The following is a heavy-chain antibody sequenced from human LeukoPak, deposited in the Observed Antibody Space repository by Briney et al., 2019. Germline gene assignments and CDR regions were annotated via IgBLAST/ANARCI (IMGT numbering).Heavy chain of an antibody. V-gene: IGHV3-7*01. CDR2: IKQDGSEK. D-gene: IGHD6-13*01. CDR1: GFTFNTYW. J-gene: IGHJ4*02. Sequence: GGSLRLSCAASGFTFNTYWMTWVRQAPGKGLEWVANIKQDGSEKYYGDSLKGRFTISRDNAKNSLYLQMNSLRAEDTAVYYCARDRGSSSWYVRTPFDYWGQGTLVTVSS. CDR3: ARDRGSSSWYVRTPFDY.